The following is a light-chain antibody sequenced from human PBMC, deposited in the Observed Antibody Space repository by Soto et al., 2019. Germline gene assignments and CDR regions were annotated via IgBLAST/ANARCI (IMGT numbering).Light chain of an antibody. CDR1: QSVSSY. CDR3: QQRSNWPPIT. J-gene: IGKJ5*01. Sequence: EIVLTQSPATLSLSPGERATLSCRASQSVSSYLAWYQQKPGQAPRLLSYYASNRATGIPAKFSGSGSGADFTLTISSLEPEDFAVYYCQQRSNWPPITFGQGTRLEIK. CDR2: YAS. V-gene: IGKV3-11*01.